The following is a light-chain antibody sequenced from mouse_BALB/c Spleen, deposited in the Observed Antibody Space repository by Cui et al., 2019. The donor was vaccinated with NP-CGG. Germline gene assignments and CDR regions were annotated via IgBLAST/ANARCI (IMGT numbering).Light chain of an antibody. V-gene: IGLV1*01. CDR1: TGAVTTSNH. J-gene: IGLJ1*01. CDR2: GTN. Sequence: QAVVTQASALTTSPGETVTLTCRSSTGAVTTSNHANWVQEKPDHLFTGLIGGTNNRAPGVPARSSGSLIGDKAALTITGAQTEDEAIYFCALWYSNHWVFGGGTKLTVL. CDR3: ALWYSNHWV.